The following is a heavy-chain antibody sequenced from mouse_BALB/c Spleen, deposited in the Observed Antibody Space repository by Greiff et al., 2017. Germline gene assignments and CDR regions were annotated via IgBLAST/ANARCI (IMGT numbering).Heavy chain of an antibody. J-gene: IGHJ4*01. CDR2: ISSGSSTI. V-gene: IGHV5-17*02. D-gene: IGHD1-2*01. Sequence: EVQGVESGGGLVQPGGSRKLSCAASGFTFSSFGMHWVRQAPEKGLEWVAYISSGSSTIYYADTVKGRFTISRDNPKNTLFLQMTSLRSEDTAMYYCARCTTATDAMDYWGQGTSVTVSS. CDR1: GFTFSSFG. CDR3: ARCTTATDAMDY.